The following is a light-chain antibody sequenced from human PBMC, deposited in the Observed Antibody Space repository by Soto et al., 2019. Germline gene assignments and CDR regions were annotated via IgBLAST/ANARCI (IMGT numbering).Light chain of an antibody. CDR3: CSYAGSSTYVV. CDR1: SSDVGSYNL. J-gene: IGLJ2*01. CDR2: EVS. Sequence: QSALTQPASVSGSPGQSITISCTGTSSDVGSYNLVSWYQQHPGKAPKLMIYEVSKRPSGVSNRFSGSKSGNTAFLTIAGLQAEYEADYYCCSYAGSSTYVVFGGGTKLTVL. V-gene: IGLV2-23*02.